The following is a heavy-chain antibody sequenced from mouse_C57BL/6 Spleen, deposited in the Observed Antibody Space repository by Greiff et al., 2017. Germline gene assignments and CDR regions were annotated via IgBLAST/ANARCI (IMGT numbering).Heavy chain of an antibody. CDR2: IYPGDGDT. CDR1: GYAFSSYW. J-gene: IGHJ2*01. CDR3: ASHYYGSSIYFDY. V-gene: IGHV1-80*01. Sequence: VQLQQSGAELVKPGASVKISCKASGYAFSSYWMNWVKQRPGKGLEWIGQIYPGDGDTNYNGKFKGKATLTADKSSSTAYMQLSSLTSEDSAVYFCASHYYGSSIYFDYWGQGTTLTVSS. D-gene: IGHD1-1*01.